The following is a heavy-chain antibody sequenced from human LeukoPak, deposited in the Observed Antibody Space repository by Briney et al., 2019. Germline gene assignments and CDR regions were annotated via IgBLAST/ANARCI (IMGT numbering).Heavy chain of an antibody. CDR3: ARGKERRIAVAGYWYFDL. Sequence: GASVKVSCKASGGTFSSYAISWVRQAPGQGLEWMGGIIPIFGTANYAQKFQGRVTITADKSTSTAYMELSSLRSEDTAVYYCARGKERRIAVAGYWYFDLWGRGTLVTVSP. V-gene: IGHV1-69*06. CDR1: GGTFSSYA. CDR2: IIPIFGTA. D-gene: IGHD6-19*01. J-gene: IGHJ2*01.